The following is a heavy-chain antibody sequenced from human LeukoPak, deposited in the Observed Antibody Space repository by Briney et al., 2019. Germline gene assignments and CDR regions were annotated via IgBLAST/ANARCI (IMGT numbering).Heavy chain of an antibody. D-gene: IGHD3-3*01. CDR1: GFTFDDYG. J-gene: IGHJ3*02. V-gene: IGHV3-20*04. Sequence: GGSLRLSCAASGFTFDDYGTSWVRQAPGKGLEWVSGINWSGESTGYADSVQGRFTISRDSAKNSLYLQMNSLRAEDTALYYCARDYDFWSGYFDAFDIWGQGTMVTVSS. CDR3: ARDYDFWSGYFDAFDI. CDR2: INWSGEST.